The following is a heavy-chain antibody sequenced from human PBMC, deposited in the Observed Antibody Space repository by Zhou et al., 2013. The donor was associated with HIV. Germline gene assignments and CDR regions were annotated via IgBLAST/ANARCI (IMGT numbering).Heavy chain of an antibody. CDR2: IYHSGST. D-gene: IGHD3-10*01. Sequence: QVQLQESGPGVVKTSETLSLTCGVSDYSISSGYYWGWIRQPPGRGLEWIGSIYHSGSTYYNPSLKSRVTISIDTSKNQFSLKLSSVTAADTAMYYCVRWFGQLFYYGMDVWGQGTTVTVSS. J-gene: IGHJ6*02. CDR3: VRWFGQLFYYGMDV. V-gene: IGHV4-38-2*01. CDR1: DYSISSGYY.